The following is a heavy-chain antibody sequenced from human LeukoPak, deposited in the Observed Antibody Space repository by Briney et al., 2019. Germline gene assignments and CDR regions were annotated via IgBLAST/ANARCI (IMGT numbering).Heavy chain of an antibody. CDR1: GFTFSSYG. Sequence: PGRSLRLSCAASGFTFSSYGMHWVRQAPGKGLEWVAVIWYDGSNKYYADSVKGRFTISRDNSKNTLYLQMNSLRAEDTAVYYCATGDWENAFDIWGQGTMVTVSS. D-gene: IGHD2-21*02. J-gene: IGHJ3*02. V-gene: IGHV3-33*01. CDR3: ATGDWENAFDI. CDR2: IWYDGSNK.